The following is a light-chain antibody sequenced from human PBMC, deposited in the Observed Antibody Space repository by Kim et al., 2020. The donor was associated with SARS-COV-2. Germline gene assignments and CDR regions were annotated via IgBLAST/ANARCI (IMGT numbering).Light chain of an antibody. J-gene: IGLJ2*01. Sequence: VSPGQTASITCSGDKLGDKYVSWYHQKPGQSPVVVIYQDDKRPSGIPERFSGSNSGNTATLTISETQAMDEADYYCQAWDSSTSVVFGGGTQLTVL. CDR2: QDD. CDR3: QAWDSSTSVV. CDR1: KLGDKY. V-gene: IGLV3-1*01.